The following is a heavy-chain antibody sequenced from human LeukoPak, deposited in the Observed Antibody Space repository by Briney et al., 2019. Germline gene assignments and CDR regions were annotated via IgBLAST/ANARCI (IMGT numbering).Heavy chain of an antibody. V-gene: IGHV3-30-3*01. J-gene: IGHJ4*02. CDR2: ISYDGSNK. Sequence: GGSLRLSCAASGFTFSSYAMHWVRQAPGKGLEWVAVISYDGSNKYYADSVKGRFTISRDNSKNTLYLQMNSLRAEDTAVYCCARGPFDYWGQGTLVTVSS. CDR1: GFTFSSYA. CDR3: ARGPFDY.